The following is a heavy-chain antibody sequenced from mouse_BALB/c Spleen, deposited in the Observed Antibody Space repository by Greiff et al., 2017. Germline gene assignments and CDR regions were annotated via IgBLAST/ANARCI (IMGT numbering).Heavy chain of an antibody. V-gene: IGHV5-9-4*01. CDR2: ISSGGSYT. Sequence: EVKLVESGGGLVKPGGSLKLSCAASGFTFSSYAMSWVRQSPEKRLEWVAEISSGGSYTYYPDTVTGRFTISRDNAKNTLYLEMSSLRSEDTAMYYCARGLRRGGGYAMDYWGQGTSVTVSS. CDR3: ARGLRRGGGYAMDY. CDR1: GFTFSSYA. J-gene: IGHJ4*01. D-gene: IGHD2-2*01.